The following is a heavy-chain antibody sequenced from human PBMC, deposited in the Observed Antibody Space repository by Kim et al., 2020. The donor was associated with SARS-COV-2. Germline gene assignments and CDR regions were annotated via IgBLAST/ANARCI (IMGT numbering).Heavy chain of an antibody. V-gene: IGHV3-53*01. J-gene: IGHJ6*02. Sequence: TYSADSVKGRFTSARDKSKNTLYLQMNSLRDEDTDVYYCAILLGYYGMDVWGQGTTVTVSS. CDR2: T. CDR3: AILLGYYGMDV. D-gene: IGHD3-16*01.